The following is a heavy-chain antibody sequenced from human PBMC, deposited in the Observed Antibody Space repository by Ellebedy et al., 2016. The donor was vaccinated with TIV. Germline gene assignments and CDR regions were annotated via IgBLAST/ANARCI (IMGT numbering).Heavy chain of an antibody. J-gene: IGHJ4*02. V-gene: IGHV3-30-3*01. Sequence: GESLKISCAASGFTFSTSAMHWVRQAPGKGLEWVAIILYDGSNENYADSVRGRFTISRDNSKNTLYLQMNSVRAEDTAVYYCARDPAAHYYDNSGYYFDYWGQGILVTVSS. D-gene: IGHD3-22*01. CDR2: ILYDGSNE. CDR1: GFTFSTSA. CDR3: ARDPAAHYYDNSGYYFDY.